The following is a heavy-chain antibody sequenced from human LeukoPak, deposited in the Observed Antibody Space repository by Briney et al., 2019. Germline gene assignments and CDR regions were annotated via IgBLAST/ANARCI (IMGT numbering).Heavy chain of an antibody. CDR3: ARERAVGVVPAAGAFGI. CDR2: ISSSSSTT. V-gene: IGHV3-48*01. J-gene: IGHJ3*02. Sequence: GGSLRLSCAASGFTFINYAMHWVRQTPGKGLEWVSYISSSSSTTYYADSVKGRFTISRDNAKNSLYLQMNSLRAEDTAVYYCARERAVGVVPAAGAFGIWGQGTMVTVSS. D-gene: IGHD2-2*01. CDR1: GFTFINYA.